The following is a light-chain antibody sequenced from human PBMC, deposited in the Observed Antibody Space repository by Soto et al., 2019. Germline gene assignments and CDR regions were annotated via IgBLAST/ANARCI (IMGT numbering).Light chain of an antibody. Sequence: DIVMTQSPDSLAVSLGERATINCKSSQSVLYSSNNKNYLAWYXXKPGQPPKLLIYWASTRESGVPDLFSGRGSGTDFALTISRLQSEDVAVYYCQEYYSTLWTFGQGTKVDIK. CDR2: WAS. CDR1: QSVLYSSNNKNY. CDR3: QEYYSTLWT. J-gene: IGKJ1*01. V-gene: IGKV4-1*01.